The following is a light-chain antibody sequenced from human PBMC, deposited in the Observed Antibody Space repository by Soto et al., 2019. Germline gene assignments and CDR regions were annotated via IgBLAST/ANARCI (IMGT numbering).Light chain of an antibody. CDR2: EVS. J-gene: IGLJ3*02. V-gene: IGLV2-14*01. CDR1: SSDVGGYNY. CDR3: SSYTSSSTLWV. Sequence: QSALTQPASVSGSPGQSITISCTGTSSDVGGYNYVSWYQQHPGKAPKLMIYEVSNRPSGVSNRFSGSKSGNTASLTISGXXXEXXXXXXCSSYTSSSTLWVFGGGTKLTVL.